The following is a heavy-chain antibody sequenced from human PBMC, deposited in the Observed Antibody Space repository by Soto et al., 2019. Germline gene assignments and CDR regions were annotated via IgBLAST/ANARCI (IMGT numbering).Heavy chain of an antibody. Sequence: SETLSLTCTVSGGSISSYYWSWIRQPPGKGLEWIGYIYYSGSTNYNPSLKSRVTISVDTSKNQFSLKLSSVTAADTAVYYCARTTVTTLRFDPWGQGTLVTVSS. CDR3: ARTTVTTLRFDP. CDR2: IYYSGST. CDR1: GGSISSYY. J-gene: IGHJ5*02. D-gene: IGHD4-17*01. V-gene: IGHV4-59*12.